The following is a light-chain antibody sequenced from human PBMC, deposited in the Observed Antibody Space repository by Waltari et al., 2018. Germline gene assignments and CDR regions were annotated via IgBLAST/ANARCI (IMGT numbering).Light chain of an antibody. Sequence: DIQMTQSPSTLSASIGDRVTITCRASQSITNWLAWYQQKPGKAPKLLIYKASNLESGVPSRFSGSGSGTEFTLTISSLQPDDFATYYCQQYDNYWTFDQGP. V-gene: IGKV1-5*03. CDR2: KAS. J-gene: IGKJ1*01. CDR1: QSITNW. CDR3: QQYDNYWT.